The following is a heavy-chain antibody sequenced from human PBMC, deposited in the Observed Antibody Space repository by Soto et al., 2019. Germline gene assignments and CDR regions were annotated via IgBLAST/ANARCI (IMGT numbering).Heavy chain of an antibody. CDR1: GYTFTSYA. CDR2: INAGNGNT. CDR3: ARTEGRWELGCCDDAFDI. V-gene: IGHV1-3*01. J-gene: IGHJ3*02. Sequence: QVQLVQSGAEVKKPGASVKVSCKASGYTFTSYAMHWVRQAPGQRLEWMGWINAGNGNTKYSQKLQGRVTITRDTSASTAYMELSSLRSEDTAVYYCARTEGRWELGCCDDAFDIWGQGTMVTVSS. D-gene: IGHD1-26*01.